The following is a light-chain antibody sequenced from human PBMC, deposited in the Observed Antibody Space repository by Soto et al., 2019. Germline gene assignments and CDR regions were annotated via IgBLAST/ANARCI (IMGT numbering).Light chain of an antibody. CDR2: DAT. Sequence: EIVLTHSPVSLSLSPGKRATLSCRASQSVTTYLAWYQQKPGQAPRLLIYDATNRATGIPARFSGSGSGTDFTLTISSLQPEDFAVYYCQQRSNWPPRITFGQRTRPENK. CDR3: QQRSNWPPRIT. V-gene: IGKV3-11*01. J-gene: IGKJ5*01. CDR1: QSVTTY.